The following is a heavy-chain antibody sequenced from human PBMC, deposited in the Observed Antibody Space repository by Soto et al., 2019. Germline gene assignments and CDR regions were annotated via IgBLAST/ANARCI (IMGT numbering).Heavy chain of an antibody. CDR3: AAPYTTGFQAYDF. Sequence: AAVKVSCKVSGDTLSELSMYWVRQAPGKGLEWMGGFDPEDGETVYAQKFQGRVSMTDDTSTGTAYMELSSLRSEDTAVYYCAAPYTTGFQAYDFWG. CDR2: FDPEDGET. CDR1: GDTLSELS. V-gene: IGHV1-24*01. D-gene: IGHD2-8*02. J-gene: IGHJ2*01.